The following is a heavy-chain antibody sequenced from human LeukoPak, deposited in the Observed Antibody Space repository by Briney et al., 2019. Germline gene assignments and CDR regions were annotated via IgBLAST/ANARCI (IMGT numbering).Heavy chain of an antibody. J-gene: IGHJ6*02. Sequence: GGSLRLSCAASGFTFSSYAMHWVRQAPGKGLEWVAVISYDGSNKYYADSVKGRFTISRDNSKNTLYLQMNSLRPEDTAVYYCARGPRFAIFGVVSPNMDVWGQGTTVTVSS. CDR2: ISYDGSNK. CDR1: GFTFSSYA. CDR3: ARGPRFAIFGVVSPNMDV. D-gene: IGHD3-3*01. V-gene: IGHV3-30*04.